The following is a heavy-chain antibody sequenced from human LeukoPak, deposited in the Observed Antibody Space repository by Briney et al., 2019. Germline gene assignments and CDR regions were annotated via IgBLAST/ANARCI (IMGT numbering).Heavy chain of an antibody. V-gene: IGHV3-11*01. CDR2: ISSSGTTI. CDR1: GFTFTDFY. Sequence: KPGGSLRLSCAASGFTFTDFYMSWIRQAPGKGLEWVSYISSSGTTIYYADSVMGRSTISRDNAKNSLYLQMNSLRAEDTAVYYCARALTGFIPGNWGQGTLVTVSS. CDR3: ARALTGFIPGN. D-gene: IGHD3-9*01. J-gene: IGHJ4*02.